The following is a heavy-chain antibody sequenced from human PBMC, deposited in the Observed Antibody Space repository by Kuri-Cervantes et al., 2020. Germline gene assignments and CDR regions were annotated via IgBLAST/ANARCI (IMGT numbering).Heavy chain of an antibody. CDR1: GFTVSSHY. D-gene: IGHD2-15*01. Sequence: GESLKISCAASGFTVSSHYMNWVRQAPGRGLEWVANIKQDGSEKYYVDSVKGRFTISRDNAKNSLYLQMNSLRAEDTVVYYCARGRYCSGGSCYSWYYYNYMDVWGKGTTVTVSS. J-gene: IGHJ6*03. CDR3: ARGRYCSGGSCYSWYYYNYMDV. CDR2: IKQDGSEK. V-gene: IGHV3-7*01.